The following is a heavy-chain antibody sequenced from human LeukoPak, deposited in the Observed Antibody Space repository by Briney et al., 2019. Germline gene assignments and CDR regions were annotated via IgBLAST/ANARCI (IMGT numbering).Heavy chain of an antibody. J-gene: IGHJ4*02. CDR1: GGSISSGGYS. CDR2: IYHSGST. V-gene: IGHV4-30-2*01. Sequence: ESSETLSLTCAVSGGSISSGGYSWSWIRQPPGKGLEWSGYIYHSGSTYYNPSLKSRVTISVDTSKSQFSLKLRSVTAADTAVYYCARLYDLYYFDYWGQGTLVAVSS. D-gene: IGHD3-3*01. CDR3: ARLYDLYYFDY.